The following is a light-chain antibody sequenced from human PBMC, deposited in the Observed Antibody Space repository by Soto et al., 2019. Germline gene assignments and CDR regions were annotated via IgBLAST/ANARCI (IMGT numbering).Light chain of an antibody. Sequence: PGERATLSCGASQSVSSIYLAWYQQKPGLAPRLLIYDASSRATGIPDRFSGSGSGTDFTLTISRLEPEDFAVYYCQQYGSSLPWTFGQGTKVDI. CDR1: QSVSSIY. J-gene: IGKJ1*01. V-gene: IGKV3D-20*01. CDR3: QQYGSSLPWT. CDR2: DAS.